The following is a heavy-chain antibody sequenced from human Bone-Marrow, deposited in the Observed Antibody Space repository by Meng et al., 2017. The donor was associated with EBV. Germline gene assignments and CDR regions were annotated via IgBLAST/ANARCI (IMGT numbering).Heavy chain of an antibody. CDR2: LIPMSGSP. CDR3: ASESGRGFTPDY. D-gene: IGHD3-10*01. J-gene: IGHJ4*02. CDR1: GGTFRSDA. V-gene: IGHV1-69*01. Sequence: QVQVDQSGGEVKKPGSSVKVSCRTSGGTFRSDAVSWVRQAPGQGLEWMGGLIPMSGSPHYAQKFQDRVTIFADESTSTHSMELTNLRSEDTAMYYCASESGRGFTPDYWGQGTLVTVSS.